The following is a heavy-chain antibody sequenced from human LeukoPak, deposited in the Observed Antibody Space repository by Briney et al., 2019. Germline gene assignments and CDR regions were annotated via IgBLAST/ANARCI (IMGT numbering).Heavy chain of an antibody. CDR3: ARGGPDGYYDILTGYPDWYFDL. V-gene: IGHV4-34*01. J-gene: IGHJ2*01. Sequence: SETLSLTCAVYGGSFSGYYWSWIRQPPGKGLEWIGEVNHSGSTNYNPSLKSRVTISVDTSKNQFSLKLSSVTAADTAVYYCARGGPDGYYDILTGYPDWYFDLWGRGTLVIVSS. CDR1: GGSFSGYY. D-gene: IGHD3-9*01. CDR2: VNHSGST.